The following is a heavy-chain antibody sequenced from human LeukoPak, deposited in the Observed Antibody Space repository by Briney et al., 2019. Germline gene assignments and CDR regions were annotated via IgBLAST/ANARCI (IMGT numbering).Heavy chain of an antibody. D-gene: IGHD3-16*01. J-gene: IGHJ4*02. CDR2: ISSDSTTI. V-gene: IGHV3-48*01. Sequence: PGGSLRLSCAASGFTFSSYGMHWVRQAPGKGLEWVSYISSDSTTIQYADSVKGRFTISRDNAEKSVNLQMNSLRAEDTAVYYCTRDGGWRDDYWGQGTLVTVSS. CDR3: TRDGGWRDDY. CDR1: GFTFSSYG.